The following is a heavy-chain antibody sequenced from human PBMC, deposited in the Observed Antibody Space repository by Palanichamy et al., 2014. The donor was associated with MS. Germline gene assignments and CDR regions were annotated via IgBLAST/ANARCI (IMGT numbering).Heavy chain of an antibody. D-gene: IGHD5-18*01. CDR1: GGSFSGYY. Sequence: QVQLQQWGAGLLKPSETLSLTCAVYGGSFSGYYWSWIRQPPGKGLEWIGEINHSGSTNYNPSLKSRVTISVDTSKNQFSLKLNSVTAADTAVYYCASGPGYGYVDYWGQGTLVTVSS. CDR2: INHSGST. J-gene: IGHJ4*02. CDR3: ASGPGYGYVDY. V-gene: IGHV4-34*01.